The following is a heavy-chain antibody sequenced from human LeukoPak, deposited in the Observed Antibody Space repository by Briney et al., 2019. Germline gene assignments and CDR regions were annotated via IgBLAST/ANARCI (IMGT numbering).Heavy chain of an antibody. D-gene: IGHD2-15*01. Sequence: PSETLSLTCAVYGGSFSGYYWSWIRQPPGKGLEWLGEINHSGSTNYNPSLKSRVTISVDTSKNQFSLKLSSVTAADTAVYYCARGTLIIARYCSGGSCYSQYFQHWGQGTLVTVSS. V-gene: IGHV4-34*01. CDR2: INHSGST. CDR1: GGSFSGYY. J-gene: IGHJ1*01. CDR3: ARGTLIIARYCSGGSCYSQYFQH.